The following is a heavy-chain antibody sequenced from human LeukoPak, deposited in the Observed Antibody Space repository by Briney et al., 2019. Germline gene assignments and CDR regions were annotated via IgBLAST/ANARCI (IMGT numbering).Heavy chain of an antibody. CDR1: GFTFSSYG. Sequence: GGSLRLSCAASGFTFSSYGMHWVRQAPGKGLEGVAVISYDGSNKYYADSVRGRFTISRDNSKNTLYLQMNSLRAEDTAVYYCATTTVTTCFDYWGQGTLVTVSS. J-gene: IGHJ4*02. CDR2: ISYDGSNK. D-gene: IGHD4-17*01. V-gene: IGHV3-30*03. CDR3: ATTTVTTCFDY.